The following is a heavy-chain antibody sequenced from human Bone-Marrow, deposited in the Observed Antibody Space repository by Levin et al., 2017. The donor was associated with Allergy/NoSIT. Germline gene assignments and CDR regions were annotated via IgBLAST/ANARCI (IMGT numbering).Heavy chain of an antibody. D-gene: IGHD6-13*01. J-gene: IGHJ6*02. V-gene: IGHV3-30*04. CDR3: ARGYSSKGSRPYYYYGMDG. Sequence: LSLTCAASGFTFSSYAMHWVRQAPGKGLEWVAVISYDGSNKYYADSVKGRFTISRDNSKNTLYLQMNSLRAEDTAVYYCARGYSSKGSRPYYYYGMDGWGQGTTVTVSS. CDR2: ISYDGSNK. CDR1: GFTFSSYA.